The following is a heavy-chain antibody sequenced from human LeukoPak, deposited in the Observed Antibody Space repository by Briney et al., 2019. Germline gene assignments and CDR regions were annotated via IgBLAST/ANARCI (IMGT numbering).Heavy chain of an antibody. D-gene: IGHD3-10*01. CDR2: IRYDGSNK. CDR3: AKDAGLWFGDYYYMDV. Sequence: GGSLRLSCAASGFTFSSYGMHWVRQAPGKGLEWVAFIRYDGSNKYYAGSVKGRFTISRDNSKNTLYLQMNSLRAEDTAVYYCAKDAGLWFGDYYYMDVWGKGTTVTISS. J-gene: IGHJ6*03. V-gene: IGHV3-30*02. CDR1: GFTFSSYG.